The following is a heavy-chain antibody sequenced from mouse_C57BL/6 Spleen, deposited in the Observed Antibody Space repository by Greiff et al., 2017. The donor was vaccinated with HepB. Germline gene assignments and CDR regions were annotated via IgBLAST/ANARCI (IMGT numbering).Heavy chain of an antibody. V-gene: IGHV1-64*01. D-gene: IGHD4-1*01. CDR1: GYTFTSYW. Sequence: QVQLKQPGAELVKPGASVKLSCKASGYTFTSYWMHWVKQRPGQGLEWIGMIHPNSGSTNYNEKFKSKATLTVDKSSSTAYMQLSSLTSEDSAVYYCANLLTGMGDYWGQGTTLTVSS. CDR3: ANLLTGMGDY. CDR2: IHPNSGST. J-gene: IGHJ2*01.